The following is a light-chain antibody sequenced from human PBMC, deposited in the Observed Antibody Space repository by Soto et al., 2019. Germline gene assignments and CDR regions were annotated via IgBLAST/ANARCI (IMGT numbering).Light chain of an antibody. CDR3: CSYAGGSNV. CDR1: SSDVGSYAF. Sequence: QSALTQPASVSESPGQSITISCTGTSSDVGSYAFVSWYQQYPGKAPKLMIYEGSKRPSGVSDRFSGSKSGNTASLTISGLQAEDEADYFCCSYAGGSNVFGAGTKLTVL. V-gene: IGLV2-23*03. J-gene: IGLJ1*01. CDR2: EGS.